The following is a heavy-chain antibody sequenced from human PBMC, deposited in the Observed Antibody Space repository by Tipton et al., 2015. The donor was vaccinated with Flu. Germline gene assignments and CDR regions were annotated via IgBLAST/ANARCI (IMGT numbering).Heavy chain of an antibody. D-gene: IGHD3-10*01. CDR2: IYSSGST. CDR1: GGSITNYY. V-gene: IGHV4-59*01. CDR3: ARVLAGHFGEGYFFDY. J-gene: IGHJ4*02. Sequence: TLSLTCSVSGGSITNYYWSWIRQPPGKGLEWIGYIYSSGSTTYNPSLKSRVSMSADTSMHQFSLRLNSMTAADTAIYYCARVLAGHFGEGYFFDYWGQGALVTVSS.